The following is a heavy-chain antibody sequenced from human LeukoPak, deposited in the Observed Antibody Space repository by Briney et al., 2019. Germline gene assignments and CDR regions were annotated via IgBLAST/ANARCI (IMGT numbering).Heavy chain of an antibody. Sequence: GGSLRLSCATSGFSLSRNGMHWVRQAPGQGLEWVAFILSDGSYEYYADSVKGRFTISRDTSRNTLYLQMNSLRAEDTAVYYCAKDLAPEGYYDILTGSRGIDYWGQGTLVTVSS. CDR3: AKDLAPEGYYDILTGSRGIDY. CDR2: ILSDGSYE. V-gene: IGHV3-30*02. J-gene: IGHJ4*02. CDR1: GFSLSRNG. D-gene: IGHD3-9*01.